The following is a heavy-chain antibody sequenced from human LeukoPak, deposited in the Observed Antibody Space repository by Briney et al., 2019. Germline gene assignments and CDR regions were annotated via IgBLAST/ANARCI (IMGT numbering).Heavy chain of an antibody. CDR1: GGTISSYA. CDR3: ARDCSGGSCYDSPYGMDV. CDR2: IIPIFGTA. V-gene: IGHV1-69*13. J-gene: IGHJ6*02. D-gene: IGHD2-15*01. Sequence: SVKVSCKASGGTISSYAISWVRQAPGQGLEWMGGIIPIFGTANYAQKFQGRVTITADESTSTAYMELSSLRSEDTAVYYCARDCSGGSCYDSPYGMDVWGQGTTVTVSS.